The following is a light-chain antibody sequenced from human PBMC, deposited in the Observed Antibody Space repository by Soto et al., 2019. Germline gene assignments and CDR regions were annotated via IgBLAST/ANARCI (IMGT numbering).Light chain of an antibody. CDR2: AAS. Sequence: GLAKSPANPSLSPGERATLSCGASRIISVFLACYRQKPGQAPMLLICAASNGAAGIPAMFSGSCAGTDFTLTISSLDPEYFAVYYCQHYGSSSTFGQGTRLEIK. CDR1: RIISVF. CDR3: QHYGSSST. V-gene: IGKV3-11*01. J-gene: IGKJ5*01.